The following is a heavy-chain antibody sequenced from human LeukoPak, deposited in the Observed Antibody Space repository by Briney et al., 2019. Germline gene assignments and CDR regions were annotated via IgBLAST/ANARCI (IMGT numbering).Heavy chain of an antibody. V-gene: IGHV1-18*01. CDR3: AREAQGYSSSSPYYFDY. CDR1: GYTFTSYG. J-gene: IGHJ4*02. CDR2: ISAYNGNT. Sequence: ASVKVSCKASGYTFTSYGISWVRQAPGQGLEWMGWISAYNGNTNYAQKLQGRVTMTTDTSTSTAYMELRSLRSDDTAVYYCAREAQGYSSSSPYYFDYWGQGTLVTVSS. D-gene: IGHD6-6*01.